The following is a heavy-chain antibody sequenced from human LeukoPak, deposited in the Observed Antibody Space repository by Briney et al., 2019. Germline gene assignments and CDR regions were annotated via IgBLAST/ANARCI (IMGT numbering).Heavy chain of an antibody. CDR1: GGSISSYY. Sequence: SETLSLTCTVSGGSISSYYWSWIRQPAGEGLEWIGRIYTSGSTNYNPSLKSRVTMSVDTSKNQFSLKLSSVTAADTAVYYCARGVRDGYNQYYYYYYMDVWGKGTTVTVSS. CDR2: IYTSGST. J-gene: IGHJ6*03. CDR3: ARGVRDGYNQYYYYYYMDV. V-gene: IGHV4-4*07. D-gene: IGHD5-24*01.